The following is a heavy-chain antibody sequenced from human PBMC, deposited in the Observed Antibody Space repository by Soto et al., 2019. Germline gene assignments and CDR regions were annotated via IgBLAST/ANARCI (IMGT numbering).Heavy chain of an antibody. CDR3: ARYGEYYYDSSGPDY. D-gene: IGHD3-22*01. V-gene: IGHV4-39*01. J-gene: IGHJ4*02. Sequence: QLQLQESGPGLVKPSETLSLTCTVSGGSISSSSYYWGWIRQPPGKGLEWIGSIYYSGSTYYNPSLKSRVTLSVDTSKNQFSLKLSSVTAADTAVYYCARYGEYYYDSSGPDYWGQGTLVTVSS. CDR1: GGSISSSSYY. CDR2: IYYSGST.